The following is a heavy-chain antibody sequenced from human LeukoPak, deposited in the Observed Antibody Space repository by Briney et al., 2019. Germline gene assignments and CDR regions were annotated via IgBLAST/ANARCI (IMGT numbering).Heavy chain of an antibody. V-gene: IGHV4-59*12. D-gene: IGHD3-10*01. Sequence: SETLSLTCTVSGGSISSYYWSWIRQPPGKGLEWIGYIYYSGSTNYNPSLKSRVTISVDTSKNQFSLKLSSVTAADTAVYYCARDHGLASGFYYYYGMDVWGQGTTVTVSS. J-gene: IGHJ6*02. CDR1: GGSISSYY. CDR3: ARDHGLASGFYYYYGMDV. CDR2: IYYSGST.